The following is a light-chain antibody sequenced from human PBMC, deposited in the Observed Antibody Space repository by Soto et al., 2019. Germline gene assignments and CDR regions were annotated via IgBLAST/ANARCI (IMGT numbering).Light chain of an antibody. CDR3: QQRSNXPLT. CDR1: QSVSSY. V-gene: IGKV3-11*01. CDR2: DAS. J-gene: IGKJ4*01. Sequence: EILLTQSPATLSLSPGERATLSCRASQSVSSYLAWYQQKPGQAPRLLIYDASNRATGIPARFSGSGSGTDFTLTISSLEPEDFXXXYCQQRSNXPLTFGGGTKVDIK.